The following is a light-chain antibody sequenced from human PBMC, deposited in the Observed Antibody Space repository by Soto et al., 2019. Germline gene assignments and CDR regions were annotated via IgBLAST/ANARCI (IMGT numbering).Light chain of an antibody. CDR1: SGSIDSNY. J-gene: IGLJ3*02. Sequence: NFMLTQPHSVSESPGKTVTISCTRSSGSIDSNYVQWYQQRPGSAPTTVLYEDHQRPSGVPDRFSGSIDSSSNSASLTISGLKNDDAADYYCQSYDSGILVFGGGTKLTVL. CDR2: EDH. V-gene: IGLV6-57*04. CDR3: QSYDSGILV.